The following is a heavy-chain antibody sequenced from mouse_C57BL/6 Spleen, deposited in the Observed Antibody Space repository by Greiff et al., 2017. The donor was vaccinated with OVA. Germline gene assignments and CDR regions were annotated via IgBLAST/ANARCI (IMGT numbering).Heavy chain of an antibody. CDR2: IHPNSGST. Sequence: QVQLQQSGAELMKPGASVKLSCKATGYTFTSYWMHWVKQRPGQGLEWIGMIHPNSGSTNYNEKFKSKATLTVDKSSSTAYMQLSSLTSEDSAVYYCARDYYDDYSLFAYWGQGTLVTVSA. CDR3: ARDYYDDYSLFAY. J-gene: IGHJ3*01. V-gene: IGHV1-64*01. CDR1: GYTFTSYW. D-gene: IGHD2-3*01.